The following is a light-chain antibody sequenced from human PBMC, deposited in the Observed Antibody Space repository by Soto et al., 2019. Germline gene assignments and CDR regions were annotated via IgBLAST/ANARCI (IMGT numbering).Light chain of an antibody. V-gene: IGKV3-20*01. CDR1: QTVTSY. J-gene: IGKJ1*01. CDR3: QQYGYSPRT. Sequence: EIVMTQSPGTLSLSLGESATLSCRASQTVTSYFAWYQQKPGQAPRLLIYGASSRATGIPARFSGSGSGTDFTLTISGLEHEDFAVYYCQQYGYSPRTFGQGTKVEIK. CDR2: GAS.